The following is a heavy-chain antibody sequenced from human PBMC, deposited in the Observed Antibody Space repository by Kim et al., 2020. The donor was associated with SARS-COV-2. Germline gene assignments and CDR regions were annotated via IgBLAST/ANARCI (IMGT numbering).Heavy chain of an antibody. D-gene: IGHD5-18*01. J-gene: IGHJ6*02. CDR3: ASHNQLWPPYYYYYGMDV. CDR2: INPSGGST. V-gene: IGHV1-46*01. Sequence: ASVKISCKASGYTFTSYYMHWVRQAPGQGLEWMGIINPSGGSTSYAQKFQGRVTMTRDTSTSTVYMELSSLRSEDTAVYYCASHNQLWPPYYYYYGMDVWGQGTTVTVSS. CDR1: GYTFTSYY.